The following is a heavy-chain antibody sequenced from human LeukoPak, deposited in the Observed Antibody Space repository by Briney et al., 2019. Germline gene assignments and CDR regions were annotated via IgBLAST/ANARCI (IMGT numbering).Heavy chain of an antibody. CDR2: VGGGNDIR. Sequence: GGSLRLSCVGSGFSFNIYGMSWVRQAPGKGLEWVSSVGGGNDIRYADSVKGRFTGSRDDAKNTVYLQMDSLRAEDTAIYFCAKDATPMNSIRDHFDSWGQGTLVTVSS. J-gene: IGHJ4*02. D-gene: IGHD1-7*01. CDR3: AKDATPMNSIRDHFDS. V-gene: IGHV3-23*01. CDR1: GFSFNIYG.